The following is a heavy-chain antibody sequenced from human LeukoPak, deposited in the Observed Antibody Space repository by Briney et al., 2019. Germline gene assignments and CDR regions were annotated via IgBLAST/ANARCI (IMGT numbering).Heavy chain of an antibody. D-gene: IGHD3-22*01. J-gene: IGHJ4*02. V-gene: IGHV3-21*01. Sequence: GGSLRLSCAASGFTFSSYSMNWVRQAPGKGLEWVSSISSSSSYIYYADSVKGRFTISRDNAKNSLYLQMNSLRAEDTAVYYCARGLTAITMIVVVMSYFDYWGQGTLVTVSS. CDR1: GFTFSSYS. CDR2: ISSSSSYI. CDR3: ARGLTAITMIVVVMSYFDY.